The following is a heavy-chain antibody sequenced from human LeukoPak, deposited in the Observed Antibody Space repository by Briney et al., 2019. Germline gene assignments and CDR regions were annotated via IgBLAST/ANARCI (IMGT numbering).Heavy chain of an antibody. CDR2: INPNSGGI. J-gene: IGHJ4*02. Sequence: ASVKVSCKASGYTFTGYYMHWVRQAPGQGLEWMGWINPNSGGINYAQKFQGRVTMTRDTSISTAYMELSRLRSDDTAVYYCARSPYYDSSGYYYVVFDYWGQGTLVTVSS. CDR3: ARSPYYDSSGYYYVVFDY. V-gene: IGHV1-2*02. D-gene: IGHD3-22*01. CDR1: GYTFTGYY.